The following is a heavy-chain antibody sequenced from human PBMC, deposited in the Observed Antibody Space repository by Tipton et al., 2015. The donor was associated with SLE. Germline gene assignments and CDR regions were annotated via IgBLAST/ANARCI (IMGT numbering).Heavy chain of an antibody. D-gene: IGHD5-12*01. CDR2: IKSKADGGTT. Sequence: GSLRLSCTVSGFTFTNAWMSGVRQAPGKGLEWVGRIKSKADGGTTDYVAPVKGRFTMSRDDSKNTLYLQMNSLKTEDTAVYYCIPRGYSGYWGQGTLVTVSS. V-gene: IGHV3-15*01. CDR1: GFTFTNAW. CDR3: IPRGYSGY. J-gene: IGHJ4*02.